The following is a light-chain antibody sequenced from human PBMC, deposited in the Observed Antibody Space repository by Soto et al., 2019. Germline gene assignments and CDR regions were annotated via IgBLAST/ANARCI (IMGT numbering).Light chain of an antibody. J-gene: IGLJ3*02. CDR1: NSNIGENT. CDR2: TDD. Sequence: QAVLTQPPSASATPGQRVTISCSGSNSNIGENTVTWYQQFPGTAPKVLIYTDDQRPSGVPDRFSASKSGTSASLAISGLQSEDAADYYCAAWDDNLDGWLFGGGTKLTVL. V-gene: IGLV1-44*01. CDR3: AAWDDNLDGWL.